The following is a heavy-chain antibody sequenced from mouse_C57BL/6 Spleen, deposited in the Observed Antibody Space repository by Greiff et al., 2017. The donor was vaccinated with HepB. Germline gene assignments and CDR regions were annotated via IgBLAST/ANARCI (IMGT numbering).Heavy chain of an antibody. J-gene: IGHJ3*01. CDR2: ISSGSSTI. CDR3: ARRFTTVVESWFAY. V-gene: IGHV5-17*01. D-gene: IGHD1-1*01. CDR1: GFTFSDYG. Sequence: EVQRVESGGGLVKPGGSLKLSCAASGFTFSDYGMHWVRQAPEKGLEWVAYISSGSSTIYYADTVKGRFTISRDNAKNTLFLQMTSLRSEDTAMYYCARRFTTVVESWFAYWGQGTLVTVSA.